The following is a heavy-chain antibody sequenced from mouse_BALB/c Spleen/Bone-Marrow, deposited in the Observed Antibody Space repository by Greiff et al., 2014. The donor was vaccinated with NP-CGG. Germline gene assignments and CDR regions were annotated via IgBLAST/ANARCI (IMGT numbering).Heavy chain of an antibody. CDR2: ISSGSSII. V-gene: IGHV5-17*02. CDR3: ARERTGFDY. CDR1: GFTFSYFG. Sequence: VQLKESGGGLVRPGGSRKLSCAASGFTFSYFGMHWVRQAPEKGLEWVAYISSGSSIIYYADTVKGRFTISRDGPKNTLFLQMTSLRSEDTAMYYCARERTGFDYWGQGTTLTVSS. J-gene: IGHJ2*01. D-gene: IGHD4-1*01.